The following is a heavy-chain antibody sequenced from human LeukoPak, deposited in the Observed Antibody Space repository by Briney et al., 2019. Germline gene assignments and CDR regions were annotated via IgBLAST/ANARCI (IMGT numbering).Heavy chain of an antibody. D-gene: IGHD4-11*01. V-gene: IGHV4-59*01. CDR2: IYYSGST. J-gene: IGHJ4*02. CDR1: GGSISSYY. CDR3: ARYSNYCVDY. Sequence: SETLSLTCTVSGGSISSYYWSWIRQPPGKGLECIGYIYYSGSTNYNPSLKSRVTMSVDTSRNQFSLKLSSVTAADTSIYYCARYSNYCVDYWVQGTLVTVSS.